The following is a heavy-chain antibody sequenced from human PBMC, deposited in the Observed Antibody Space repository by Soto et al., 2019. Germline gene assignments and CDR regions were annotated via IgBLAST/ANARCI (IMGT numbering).Heavy chain of an antibody. J-gene: IGHJ6*02. Sequence: QVQLVQSGAEVKKPGASVKVSCKASGYTFTSYDINWVRQATGQGLEWMGWINPNSGNTGYAQKFQGGLTMTSNTSISTAYMELSSLRSEDTAVYYCARRGYSSSWYYYYYDGMDVWGQGTTGTVSS. CDR1: GYTFTSYD. V-gene: IGHV1-8*01. CDR2: INPNSGNT. D-gene: IGHD6-13*01. CDR3: ARRGYSSSWYYYYYDGMDV.